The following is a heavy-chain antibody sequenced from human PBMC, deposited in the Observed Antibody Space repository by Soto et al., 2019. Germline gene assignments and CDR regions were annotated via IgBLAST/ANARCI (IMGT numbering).Heavy chain of an antibody. Sequence: ASVKVSCKASGYTFTSYAMHWVRQAPGQRLEWMGWINAGNGNTKYSQKFQGRVTITRDTSASTAYMELSSLRSEDTAVYYCARAEIPYGSGSDYWFDPWGQGTLVTVSS. D-gene: IGHD3-10*01. V-gene: IGHV1-3*01. CDR1: GYTFTSYA. CDR3: ARAEIPYGSGSDYWFDP. CDR2: INAGNGNT. J-gene: IGHJ5*02.